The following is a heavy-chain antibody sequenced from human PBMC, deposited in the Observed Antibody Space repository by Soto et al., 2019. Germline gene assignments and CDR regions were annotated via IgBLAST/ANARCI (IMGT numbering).Heavy chain of an antibody. D-gene: IGHD4-17*01. CDR2: IIPIFGTA. V-gene: IGHV1-69*13. CDR3: APEDAYGGNSSDY. J-gene: IGHJ4*02. CDR1: GGTFSSYA. Sequence: SVKVSCKASGGTFSSYAISWVRQAPGQGLEWMGGIIPIFGTANYAQKFQGRVTITADESTSTAYMELSSLRSEDTAVYYCAPEDAYGGNSSDYCGQGPLVTVSP.